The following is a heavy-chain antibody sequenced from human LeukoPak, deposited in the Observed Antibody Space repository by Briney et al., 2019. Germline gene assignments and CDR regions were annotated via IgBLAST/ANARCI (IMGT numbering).Heavy chain of an antibody. J-gene: IGHJ4*02. CDR2: ISRRSSYI. CDR3: ARDLGRYCSGGSCYPDY. D-gene: IGHD2-15*01. V-gene: IGHV3-21*01. Sequence: GSLRLSCAASGFTFSSYSMNWVRQAPGKGLEWVSSISRRSSYIYYADSVKGRFTISRDNAKNSPYLQMNSLRAEDTAVYYCARDLGRYCSGGSCYPDYWGQGTLVTVSS. CDR1: GFTFSSYS.